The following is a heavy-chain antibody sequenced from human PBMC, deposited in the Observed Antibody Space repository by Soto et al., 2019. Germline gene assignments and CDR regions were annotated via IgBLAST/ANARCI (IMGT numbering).Heavy chain of an antibody. CDR3: ARVGSGGYEHGGVFY. Sequence: GGSLRLSCAASGFTFSDYYMSWIRQAPGKGLEWVSYISSSSSYTNYADSVKGRFTISRDNAKNSLYLQMNSLRAEDTAVYYCARVGSGGYEHGGVFYWGQGTLVTVSS. J-gene: IGHJ4*02. CDR1: GFTFSDYY. V-gene: IGHV3-11*06. CDR2: ISSSSSYT. D-gene: IGHD5-12*01.